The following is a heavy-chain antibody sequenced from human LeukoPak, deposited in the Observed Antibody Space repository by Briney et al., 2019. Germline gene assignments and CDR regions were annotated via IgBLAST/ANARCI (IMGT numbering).Heavy chain of an antibody. D-gene: IGHD5-12*01. CDR3: AREGVYNGYHSASFDI. CDR1: GYTFTGYY. CDR2: INPNSGGT. V-gene: IGHV1-2*02. J-gene: IGHJ3*02. Sequence: GASVKVSCKASGYTFTGYYMHWVRQAPGQGLEWMGWINPNSGGTNSAQQFQGRVTMTGDTSISTAYMELSRLTSDDTAVYYCAREGVYNGYHSASFDIWGQGTMVTVSS.